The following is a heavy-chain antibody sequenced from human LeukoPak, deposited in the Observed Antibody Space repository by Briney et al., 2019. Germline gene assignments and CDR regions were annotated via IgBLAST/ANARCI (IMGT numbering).Heavy chain of an antibody. CDR2: ISAYNDDT. D-gene: IGHD3-10*01. CDR3: ARDTALIITPGGPDY. CDR1: GYTFASYG. J-gene: IGHJ4*02. Sequence: ASVKVSCKASGYTFASYGISWVRQAPGQGLEWMEWISAYNDDTRYAQHLQGRVTLTTDTSTGTAYMELRSLTSDDTAHYYCARDTALIITPGGPDYWGQGTLVTVSS. V-gene: IGHV1-18*01.